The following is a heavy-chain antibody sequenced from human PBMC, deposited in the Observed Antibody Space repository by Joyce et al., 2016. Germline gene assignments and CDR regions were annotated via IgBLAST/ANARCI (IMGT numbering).Heavy chain of an antibody. CDR2: ISWDSGSI. CDR3: AKDSHVEMATTGFFDK. Sequence: EVQLVESGGGLVQHGRSLRLSCAASGFTFDAYAMHWVRQAPGKGRDWVSGISWDSGSIGYGDSVKGRFTISRDNAKNSLHLQMNSLRPEDTALYYCAKDSHVEMATTGFFDKWGQGTLVTVSS. CDR1: GFTFDAYA. V-gene: IGHV3-9*01. J-gene: IGHJ4*02. D-gene: IGHD5-24*01.